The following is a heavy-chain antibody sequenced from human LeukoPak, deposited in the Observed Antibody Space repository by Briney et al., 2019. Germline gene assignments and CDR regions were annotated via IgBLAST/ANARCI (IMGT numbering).Heavy chain of an antibody. CDR1: GFTFSSYE. J-gene: IGHJ4*02. Sequence: GGSLRLSCAASGFTFSSYEMNWVRQAPGKGLEWVSYISSSGSTIYYADSVKGRFTTSRDNAKNSLYLQMNSLRAEDTAVYYCARVGARSFDYWGQGTLVTVSS. CDR3: ARVGARSFDY. V-gene: IGHV3-48*03. D-gene: IGHD1-26*01. CDR2: ISSSGSTI.